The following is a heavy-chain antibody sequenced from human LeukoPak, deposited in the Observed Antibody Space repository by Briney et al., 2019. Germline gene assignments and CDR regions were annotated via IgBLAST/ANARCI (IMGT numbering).Heavy chain of an antibody. CDR2: IYPGDSDT. CDR3: ARTSLNHGPKSDY. J-gene: IGHJ4*02. V-gene: IGHV5-51*01. Sequence: SGESLKISCKGSGYSFTSYWIGWVRQMPGKGLEWMGIIYPGDSDTRYNPSFQGQVTISADKSISTAYLQWSSLKASDTAMYYCARTSLNHGPKSDYWGQGTLVTVSS. CDR1: GYSFTSYW. D-gene: IGHD1-14*01.